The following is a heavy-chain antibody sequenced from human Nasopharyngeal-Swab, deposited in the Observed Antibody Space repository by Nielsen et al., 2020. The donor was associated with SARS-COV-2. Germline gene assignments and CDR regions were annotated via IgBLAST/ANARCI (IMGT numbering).Heavy chain of an antibody. D-gene: IGHD3-10*01. J-gene: IGHJ4*02. CDR3: SSDPFSGY. CDR2: ISSSSGYI. V-gene: IGHV3-21*01. CDR1: GFTFSSYS. Sequence: SLQISCAASGFTFSSYSMNWVRQAPGKGLEWGSSISSSSGYIYYADSVKGRFTISRVNAKNSLYLQMNSLSAEDTVVYYCSSDPFSGYWGQGTLVTVSS.